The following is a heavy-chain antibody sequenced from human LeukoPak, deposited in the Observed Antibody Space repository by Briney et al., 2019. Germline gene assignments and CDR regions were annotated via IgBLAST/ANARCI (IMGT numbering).Heavy chain of an antibody. J-gene: IGHJ4*02. CDR3: ARVDIRSTRLPDY. V-gene: IGHV4-59*01. CDR2: IYYSGST. Sequence: PSETLSLTCTVSGGSISSYYWSWIRQPPGKGLEWIGYIYYSGSTNYNPSLKSRVTISVDTSKNQFSLKLSSVTAADTAVYYCARVDIRSTRLPDYWGQGTLVTVSS. D-gene: IGHD1-14*01. CDR1: GGSISSYY.